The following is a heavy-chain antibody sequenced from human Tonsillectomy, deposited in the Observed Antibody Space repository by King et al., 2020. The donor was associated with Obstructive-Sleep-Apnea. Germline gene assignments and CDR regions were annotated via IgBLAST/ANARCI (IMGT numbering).Heavy chain of an antibody. CDR1: DDSISNYY. J-gene: IGHJ6*02. V-gene: IGHV4-59*01. CDR2: IHYSGNT. Sequence: HVQLQESGPRLVKPSETLSLTCTVSDDSISNYYWSWIRQPPGKGLEWIGYIHYSGNTNYNPYLKSRVTISVDTSKNHFSLNLRSVTAADTAVYYCAREGREYFDSSGFIGYYYGMDVWGQGTTVTVSS. D-gene: IGHD3-22*01. CDR3: AREGREYFDSSGFIGYYYGMDV.